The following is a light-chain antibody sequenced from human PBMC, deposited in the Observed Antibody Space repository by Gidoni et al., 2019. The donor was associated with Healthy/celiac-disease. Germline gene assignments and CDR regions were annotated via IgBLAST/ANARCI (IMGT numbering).Light chain of an antibody. J-gene: IGKJ2*01. Sequence: EIVLTQSPGTLSLSPGERATLSCRASQSDTNNYLAWYQQKPGQAPRLVIYDASNRAIGIPDRFSGSGSGPDFTLTISRLEPEDFAVYYCQQSGSSPYTFGQGSKLEIK. CDR2: DAS. CDR3: QQSGSSPYT. V-gene: IGKV3-20*01. CDR1: QSDTNNY.